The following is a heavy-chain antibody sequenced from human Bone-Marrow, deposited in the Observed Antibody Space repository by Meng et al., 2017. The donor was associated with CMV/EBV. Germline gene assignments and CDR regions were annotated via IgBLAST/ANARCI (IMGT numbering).Heavy chain of an antibody. CDR1: GGSISSYH. CDR2: IYYSGST. Sequence: ESLKISCTVSGGSISSYHWSWIRQPPGKGLEWIGYIYYSGSTNYNPSLKSRVTISVDTSKNQFSLKLSSVTAADTAVYYCARGYAIFGVVMLGYFDYWGQGTLVTVSS. D-gene: IGHD3-3*01. J-gene: IGHJ4*02. CDR3: ARGYAIFGVVMLGYFDY. V-gene: IGHV4-59*01.